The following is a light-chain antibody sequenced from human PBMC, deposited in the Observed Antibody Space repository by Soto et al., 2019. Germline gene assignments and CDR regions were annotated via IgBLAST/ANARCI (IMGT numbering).Light chain of an antibody. CDR3: QQYNNWPPVT. Sequence: ERVMTQSPATLSVSPGERATLSCSASQSVSSYLAWYQQKPGQAPRLLIYGASTRATGIPARFSGSGSGTEFTLTISSLQSEDFAVYYCQQYNNWPPVTFGGGTKVDIK. V-gene: IGKV3-15*01. CDR2: GAS. J-gene: IGKJ4*01. CDR1: QSVSSY.